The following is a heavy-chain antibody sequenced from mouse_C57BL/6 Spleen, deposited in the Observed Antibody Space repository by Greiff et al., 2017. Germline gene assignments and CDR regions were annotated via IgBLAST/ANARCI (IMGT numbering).Heavy chain of an antibody. D-gene: IGHD2-5*01. V-gene: IGHV5-9-1*02. Sequence: EVKVEESGEGLVKPGGSLKLSCAASGFTFSSYAMSWVRQTPEKRLEWVAYISSGGDYIYYADTVKGRFTISRDNARNTLYLQMSSLKSEDTAMYYCTRASKSYAMDYWGQGTSVTVSS. J-gene: IGHJ4*01. CDR1: GFTFSSYA. CDR2: ISSGGDYI. CDR3: TRASKSYAMDY.